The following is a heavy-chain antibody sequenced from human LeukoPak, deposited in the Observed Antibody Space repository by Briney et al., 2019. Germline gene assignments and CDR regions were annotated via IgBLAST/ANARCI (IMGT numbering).Heavy chain of an antibody. CDR1: GFTLSNYG. J-gene: IGHJ4*02. CDR3: AREGPRGNSQFDY. V-gene: IGHV3-33*01. D-gene: IGHD4-23*01. CDR2: IWYDGSNK. Sequence: PGGSRRLSCAASGFTLSNYGLHWVRQAPGKGLEWVALIWYDGSNKYYTDSVKGRLTISRDNSKDTLFLQMNSLRVEDTAVYYCAREGPRGNSQFDYWGQGTLVTVSS.